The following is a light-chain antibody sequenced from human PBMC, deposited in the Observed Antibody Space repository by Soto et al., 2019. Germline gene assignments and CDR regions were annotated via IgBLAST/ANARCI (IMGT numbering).Light chain of an antibody. CDR1: SSDVGGYNY. CDR2: DVS. V-gene: IGLV2-14*03. J-gene: IGLJ2*01. Sequence: QSALTQPASVSGSPGQSITISCTGTSSDVGGYNYVSWYQQHPGKAPKPLIYDVSNRPSGVSLRFSGSKSGNTASLTISGLQAEDEADYYCSSYTSSSTLVFGGGTKLTVL. CDR3: SSYTSSSTLV.